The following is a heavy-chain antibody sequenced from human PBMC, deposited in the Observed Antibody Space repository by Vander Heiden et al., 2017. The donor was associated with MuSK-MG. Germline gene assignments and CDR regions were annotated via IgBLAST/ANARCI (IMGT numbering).Heavy chain of an antibody. CDR1: GYTFTSYA. J-gene: IGHJ4*02. D-gene: IGHD6-19*01. V-gene: IGHV7-4-1*02. CDR2: INTNTGNP. Sequence: QVQLVQSGSELKKPGASVKVSCKASGYTFTSYAMNWVRQAPGQGLAWMGWINTNTGNPTYAQGFTGRVGFSLDTSVSTAYLQISSLKAEDTAVYYCARVKRAGGGYSSGWYLFAYWGQGTLVTVSS. CDR3: ARVKRAGGGYSSGWYLFAY.